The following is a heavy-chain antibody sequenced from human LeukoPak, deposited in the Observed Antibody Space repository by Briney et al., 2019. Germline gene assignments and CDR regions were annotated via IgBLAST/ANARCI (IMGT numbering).Heavy chain of an antibody. CDR2: IYYSGST. CDR1: GGSISSHY. CDR3: ARAGGGYYYYMDV. J-gene: IGHJ6*03. Sequence: SETLSLTYTVSGGSISSHYWSWIRQPPGKGLEWIGYIYYSGSTNYNPSLKSRVTISVDTSKNQFSLKLSSVSAADTAVYYCARAGGGYYYYMDVWGKGTTVTVSS. V-gene: IGHV4-59*11. D-gene: IGHD3-16*01.